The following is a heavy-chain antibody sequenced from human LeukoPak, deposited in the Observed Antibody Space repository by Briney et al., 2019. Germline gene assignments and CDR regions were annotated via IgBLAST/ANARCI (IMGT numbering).Heavy chain of an antibody. D-gene: IGHD3-22*01. CDR3: ARGDSSGYSDYYYYYYMDV. J-gene: IGHJ6*03. V-gene: IGHV1-69*05. CDR1: GGTFSSYA. Sequence: SVKVSCKASGGTFSSYAISWVRQAPGQGLEWMGGIIPIFGTANYAQKFQGRVTITTDESTSTAYMELSSLRSEDTAVYYCARGDSSGYSDYYYYYYMDVWGQGTTVTVSS. CDR2: IIPIFGTA.